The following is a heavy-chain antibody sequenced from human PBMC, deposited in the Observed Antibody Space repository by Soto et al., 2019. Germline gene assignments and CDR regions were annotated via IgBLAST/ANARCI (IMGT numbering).Heavy chain of an antibody. V-gene: IGHV4-61*01. CDR1: GGSVSSGSYY. CDR3: ARDSLQWLRSDGQSKGIDY. J-gene: IGHJ4*02. CDR2: IYYSGST. Sequence: SETLSLTCTVSGGSVSSGSYYWSWIRQPPGKGLEWIGYIYYSGSTNYNPSLKSRVTISVDTSKNQFSLKLSSVTAADTAVYYCARDSLQWLRSDGQSKGIDYWGQGTLVTVSS. D-gene: IGHD5-12*01.